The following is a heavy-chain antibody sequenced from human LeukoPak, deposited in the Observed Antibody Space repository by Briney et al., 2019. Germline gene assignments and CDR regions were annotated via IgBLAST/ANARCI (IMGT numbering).Heavy chain of an antibody. V-gene: IGHV3-48*01. D-gene: IGHD3-10*01. J-gene: IGHJ6*03. CDR3: ARREITMVRGVIILTSYYYYYYYMDV. Sequence: GGSLRLSCAASGFTFSSYGMTWVRQAPGKGLEWVSYISSSSSTIYYADSVKGRFTISRDNAKNSLYLQLNSLRAEDTAVYYCARREITMVRGVIILTSYYYYYYYMDVWGKGTTVTISS. CDR1: GFTFSSYG. CDR2: ISSSSSTI.